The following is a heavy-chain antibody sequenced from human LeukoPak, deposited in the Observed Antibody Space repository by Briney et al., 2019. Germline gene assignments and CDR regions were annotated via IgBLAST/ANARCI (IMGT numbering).Heavy chain of an antibody. CDR2: VSYDGNNQ. V-gene: IGHV3-30*03. J-gene: IGHJ4*02. CDR3: ARDPSLRTTLDY. D-gene: IGHD1-1*01. Sequence: PGGSLRLSCIASEFTFNNYGMHWVRQAPGEGLEWVALVSYDGNNQYYADSVKGRFTISRDNSKNMLYLQMNSLSTEDTAVYYCARDPSLRTTLDYWGQGTLVTVSS. CDR1: EFTFNNYG.